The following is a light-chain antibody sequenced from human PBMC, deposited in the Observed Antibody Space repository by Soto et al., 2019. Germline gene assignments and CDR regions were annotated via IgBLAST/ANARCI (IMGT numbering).Light chain of an antibody. V-gene: IGKV1-17*02. Sequence: DIQMTQSPSSLSAFFGDRVTITCRASQGIRIDLGWFQQKPGKAPKRLIYGASSLQSGVPSRFSGRGSGTEFTLTISNLQPEDFATYYCQHYNSYSEAFGQGTKVDIK. CDR2: GAS. CDR1: QGIRID. J-gene: IGKJ1*01. CDR3: QHYNSYSEA.